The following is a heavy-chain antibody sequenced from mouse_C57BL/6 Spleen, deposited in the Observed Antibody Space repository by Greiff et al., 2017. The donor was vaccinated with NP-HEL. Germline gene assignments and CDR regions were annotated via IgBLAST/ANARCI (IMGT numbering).Heavy chain of an antibody. CDR1: GFTFTDYY. Sequence: EVKLMESGGGLVQPGGSLSLSCAASGFTFTDYYMSWVRQPPGKALEWLGFIRNKANGYTTEYSASVKGRFTISRDNSQSILYLQMNALRAEDSATYYCASHHYYGSSFAYWGQGTLVTVSA. V-gene: IGHV7-3*01. D-gene: IGHD1-1*01. J-gene: IGHJ3*01. CDR2: IRNKANGYTT. CDR3: ASHHYYGSSFAY.